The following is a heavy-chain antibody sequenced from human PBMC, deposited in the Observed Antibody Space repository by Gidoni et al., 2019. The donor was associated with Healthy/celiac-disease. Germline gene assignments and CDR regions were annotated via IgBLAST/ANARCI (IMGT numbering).Heavy chain of an antibody. CDR1: GGSISSSSYY. V-gene: IGHV4-39*01. CDR3: ARLRDTAMGDY. J-gene: IGHJ4*02. D-gene: IGHD5-18*01. Sequence: QLQLQESGPGLVKPSETLSLTCTVSGGSISSSSYYWGWIRQPPGKGLEWIGSIYYSGSTYYNPSLKSRVTISVDTSKNHFSLKLSSVTAADTAVYYCARLRDTAMGDYWGQGTLVTVSS. CDR2: IYYSGST.